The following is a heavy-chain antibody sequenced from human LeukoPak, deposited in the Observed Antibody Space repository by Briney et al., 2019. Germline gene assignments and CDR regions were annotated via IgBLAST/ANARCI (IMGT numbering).Heavy chain of an antibody. CDR2: FDPEDGET. J-gene: IGHJ4*02. CDR1: GYTLTELS. V-gene: IGHV1-24*01. D-gene: IGHD1-26*01. Sequence: ASVKVSCKVSGYTLTELSMHWVRQAPGKGLEWMGGFDPEDGETIYAQKFQGRVTMTEDTSTDTAYMELSSLRSEDTAVYYCATGYSGSYYSGYWGQGTLVTVSS. CDR3: ATGYSGSYYSGY.